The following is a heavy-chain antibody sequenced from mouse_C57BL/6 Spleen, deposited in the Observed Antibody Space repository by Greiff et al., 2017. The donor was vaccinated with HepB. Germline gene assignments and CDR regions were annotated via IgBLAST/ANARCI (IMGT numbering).Heavy chain of an antibody. V-gene: IGHV1-64*01. CDR2: IHPNSGST. CDR1: GYTFTSYW. J-gene: IGHJ2*01. D-gene: IGHD2-4*01. Sequence: QVQLQQPGAELVKPGASVKLSCKASGYTFTSYWMHWVKQRPGQGLEWIGMIHPNSGSTNYNEKFKSKATLTVDKSSSTAYMQLSSLTSEDSAVYYCARYDYDGGDFDYWGQGTTLTVSS. CDR3: ARYDYDGGDFDY.